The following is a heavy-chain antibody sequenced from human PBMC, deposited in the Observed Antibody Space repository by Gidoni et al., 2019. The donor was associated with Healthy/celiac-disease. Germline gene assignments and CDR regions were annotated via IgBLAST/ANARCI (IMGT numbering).Heavy chain of an antibody. CDR3: ARDISLPPEPYSITYSGTNGGAFDI. D-gene: IGHD1-26*01. CDR2: INPSGGST. Sequence: QVQLVQSGAEVKKPGASVKVSCKASGYTFTSYYMHWVRQAPGQGLEWMGIINPSGGSTSYAQKFQGRVTMTRDTSTSTVYMELSSLRSEDTAVYYCARDISLPPEPYSITYSGTNGGAFDIWGQGTMVTVSS. V-gene: IGHV1-46*01. CDR1: GYTFTSYY. J-gene: IGHJ3*02.